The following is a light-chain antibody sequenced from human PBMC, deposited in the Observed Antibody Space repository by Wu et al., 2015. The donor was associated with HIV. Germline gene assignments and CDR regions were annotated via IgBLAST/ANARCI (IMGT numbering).Light chain of an antibody. J-gene: IGKJ1*01. V-gene: IGKV1-39*01. CDR3: QQSYSTPRT. CDR1: QDISNY. Sequence: DIQMTQSPSSLSASVGDRVTITCQASQDISNYLNWYQQKPGKAPKLLIYAASSLQSGVPSRFSGSGSGTDFTLTISSLQPEDFATYYCQQSYSTPRTFGHGTKVQIK. CDR2: AAS.